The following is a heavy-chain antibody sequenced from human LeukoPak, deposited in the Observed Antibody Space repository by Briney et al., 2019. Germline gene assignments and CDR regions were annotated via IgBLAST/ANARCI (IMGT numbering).Heavy chain of an antibody. CDR3: ARNDFWSGYHMDY. CDR2: INPNSGGT. J-gene: IGHJ4*02. V-gene: IGHV1-2*06. D-gene: IGHD3-3*01. CDR1: GYTFTGYY. Sequence: RASVKVSCKASGYTFTGYYMHWVRQAPGQGLEWMGRINPNSGGTNYAQKFQGRVTMTRDTSISTAYMELSRLRSDDTAVYYCARNDFWSGYHMDYWGQGTLVTVSS.